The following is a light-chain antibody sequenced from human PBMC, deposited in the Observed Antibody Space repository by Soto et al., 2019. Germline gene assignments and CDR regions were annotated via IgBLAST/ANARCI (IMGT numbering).Light chain of an antibody. CDR2: GAF. CDR3: QQYNSYPWT. CDR1: QSVSSN. J-gene: IGKJ1*01. Sequence: EIVMTQSPVTLSVSPGERVTLSCRASQSVSSNLAWYQQKPGQAPSLLIYGAFTRATGIPDRFSGSGSGTDFTLTISSLQPEDFATYYCQQYNSYPWTFGQGTKVDIK. V-gene: IGKV3-15*01.